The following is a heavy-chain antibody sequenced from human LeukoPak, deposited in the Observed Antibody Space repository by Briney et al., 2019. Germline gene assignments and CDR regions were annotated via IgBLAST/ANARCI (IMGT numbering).Heavy chain of an antibody. J-gene: IGHJ3*02. CDR1: GASISSSIYY. D-gene: IGHD3-16*01. CDR2: IYYTGST. V-gene: IGHV4-39*01. Sequence: SETLSLTCTVSGASISSSIYYWGWLRQPPGKGLEWIGNIYYTGSTFYNPSLKSRVTISVDTSKNQFSLKLSSVTAADTAVYYCARQLGAFDIWGQGTMVTVSS. CDR3: ARQLGAFDI.